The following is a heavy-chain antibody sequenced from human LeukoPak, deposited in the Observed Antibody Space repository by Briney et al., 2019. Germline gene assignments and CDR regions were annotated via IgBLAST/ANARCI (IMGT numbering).Heavy chain of an antibody. CDR2: IYYSGST. Sequence: PSETLSLTCTVSGGSISSYYWGWIRQPPGKGLEWIGSIYYSGSTYYNPSLKSRVTISVDTSKNQFSLKLSSVTAADTAVYYCARHRVVPAGEFDYWGQGTLVTVSS. J-gene: IGHJ4*02. D-gene: IGHD2-2*01. CDR1: GGSISSYY. V-gene: IGHV4-39*01. CDR3: ARHRVVPAGEFDY.